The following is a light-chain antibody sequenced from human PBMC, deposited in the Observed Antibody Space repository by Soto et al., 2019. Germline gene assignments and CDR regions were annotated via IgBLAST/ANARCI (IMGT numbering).Light chain of an antibody. CDR2: GAS. Sequence: ESMLTQSPGTLSLSPGERATLSCRASQSVSTRYLAWYQQKPGQAPRLLIYGASIRATGIPDRFSGSGSGTDFTLTISRLEPEDFAVYYCHQFGSSPSYTFGQGTKLEIK. CDR1: QSVSTRY. V-gene: IGKV3-20*01. CDR3: HQFGSSPSYT. J-gene: IGKJ2*01.